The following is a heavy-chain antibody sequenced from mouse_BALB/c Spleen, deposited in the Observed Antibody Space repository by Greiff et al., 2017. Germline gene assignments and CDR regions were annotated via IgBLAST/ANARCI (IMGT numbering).Heavy chain of an antibody. CDR2: ISSGGSYT. CDR3: ARGDGPYYAMDY. Sequence: DVMLVESGGGLVKPGGSLKLSCAASGFTFSSYAMSWVRQSPEKRLEWVAEISSGGSYTYYPDTVPGRFTISRDNAKNTLYLEMSSLRSEDTAMYYCARGDGPYYAMDYWGQGTSVTVSS. CDR1: GFTFSSYA. V-gene: IGHV5-9-4*01. D-gene: IGHD2-3*01. J-gene: IGHJ4*01.